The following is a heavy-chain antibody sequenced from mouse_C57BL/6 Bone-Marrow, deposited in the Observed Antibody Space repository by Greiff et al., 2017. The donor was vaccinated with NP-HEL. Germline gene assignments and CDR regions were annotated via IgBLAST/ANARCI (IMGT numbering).Heavy chain of an antibody. CDR3: ARGQLMRRKNYAMDY. J-gene: IGHJ4*01. CDR1: GYSFTGYY. Sequence: VQLQQSGPELVKPGASVKISCKASGYSFTGYYMNWVKQSPEKSLEWIGEINPRTGGTTYNQKFKAKATLTVDKSSSTAYMQLKRLTSEDSAVYYCARGQLMRRKNYAMDYWGQGTSVTVSS. V-gene: IGHV1-42*01. CDR2: INPRTGGT. D-gene: IGHD3-2*02.